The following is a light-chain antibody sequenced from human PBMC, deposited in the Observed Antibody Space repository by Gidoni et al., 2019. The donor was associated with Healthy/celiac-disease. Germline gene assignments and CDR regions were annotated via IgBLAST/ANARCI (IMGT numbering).Light chain of an antibody. J-gene: IGKJ4*01. Sequence: DIQMTQSPSSLSASVGGRVTITCRASQSISSFLNWYQQKPGKAPKLLIYAASSLQSGVPSRFSGSGSGTDFTLTISSLQPEDFATYYCQQSYSLLTFGGGTKVEIK. CDR2: AAS. CDR3: QQSYSLLT. CDR1: QSISSF. V-gene: IGKV1-39*01.